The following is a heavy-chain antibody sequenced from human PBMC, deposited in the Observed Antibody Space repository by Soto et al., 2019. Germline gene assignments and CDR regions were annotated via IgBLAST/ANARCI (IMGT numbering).Heavy chain of an antibody. Sequence: WGSLRLSCEASGFTFSGFDMHWFRQPTGKGLEWVSSIGTAGDTYYAVSVKGRFTISRDNAKNSLSLQMNSLRAGDMAVYFCAKSQEIGTHFFDSWGQGTQVTVSS. CDR2: IGTAGDT. J-gene: IGHJ4*02. CDR3: AKSQEIGTHFFDS. CDR1: GFTFSGFD. D-gene: IGHD6-13*01. V-gene: IGHV3-13*01.